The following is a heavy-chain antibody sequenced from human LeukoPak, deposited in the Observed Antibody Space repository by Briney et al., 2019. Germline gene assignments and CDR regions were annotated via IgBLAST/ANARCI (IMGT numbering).Heavy chain of an antibody. Sequence: ASVKVSCKASGYTFTSYGISWVRQAPGQGLEWMGWISAYNGNTNYAQKLQGRVTMTTDTSTSTAYMELRSLRSDDTAVYYCARDRVVVRGVTEFDYWGQGTPVTASS. CDR3: ARDRVVVRGVTEFDY. J-gene: IGHJ4*02. CDR2: ISAYNGNT. D-gene: IGHD3-10*01. CDR1: GYTFTSYG. V-gene: IGHV1-18*01.